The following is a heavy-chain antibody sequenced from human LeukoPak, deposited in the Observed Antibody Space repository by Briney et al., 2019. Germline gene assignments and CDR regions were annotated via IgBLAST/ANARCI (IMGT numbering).Heavy chain of an antibody. CDR2: IYYSGST. Sequence: SETLSLTCTVPGGSISSYYWSWLRQPPGKGLEWIGYIYYSGSTNYNPSLKSRVTISVDTSKNQFSLKLSSVTAADTAVYHCARVHSSGWYSSDNWFDPWGQGTLVTVSS. D-gene: IGHD6-19*01. V-gene: IGHV4-59*01. CDR3: ARVHSSGWYSSDNWFDP. J-gene: IGHJ5*02. CDR1: GGSISSYY.